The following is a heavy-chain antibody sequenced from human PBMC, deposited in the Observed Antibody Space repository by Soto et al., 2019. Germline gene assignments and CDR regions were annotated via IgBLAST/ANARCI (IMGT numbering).Heavy chain of an antibody. CDR2: IWDDGMST. CDR3: ASGRGSDDPIDY. CDR1: GFTFSSYG. D-gene: IGHD3-10*01. V-gene: IGHV3-33*01. Sequence: QVELVESGGGVVQPERSLTLSCAASGFTFSSYGMHWVRQAPGKGLEWVAVIWDDGMSTYYADSVRGLFTIFRDNSQNALYLQMNSLRAEDTAVYDWASGRGSDDPIDYWGQGTLGTVAS. J-gene: IGHJ4*02.